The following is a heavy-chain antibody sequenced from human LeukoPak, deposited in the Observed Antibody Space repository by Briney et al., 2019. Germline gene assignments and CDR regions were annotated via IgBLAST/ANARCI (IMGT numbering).Heavy chain of an antibody. CDR1: GFTFRSHG. D-gene: IGHD6-13*01. V-gene: IGHV3-23*01. Sequence: GRSLRLSCVASGFTFRSHGMHWVRQAPGKGLEWVSAISGSGGSTYYADSVKGRFTISRDNSKNTLYLQMNSLRAEDTAVYYCAKDLGSSSSPGIFYWGQGTLVTVSS. CDR3: AKDLGSSSSPGIFY. J-gene: IGHJ4*02. CDR2: ISGSGGST.